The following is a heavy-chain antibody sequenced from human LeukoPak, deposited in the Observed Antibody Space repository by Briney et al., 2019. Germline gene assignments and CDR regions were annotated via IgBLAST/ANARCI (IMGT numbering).Heavy chain of an antibody. V-gene: IGHV5-51*01. CDR1: GSSFTSYW. D-gene: IGHD5-12*01. J-gene: IGHJ4*02. CDR2: IYPGDSDT. Sequence: GESLQISCQGSGSSFTSYWIGWVRQLPGKGLEWMGIIYPGDSDTRYSPSFQGQVTISADKSISTAYLQWSSLKASDTAMYYCARQTIQSGYDLGYWGQGTLVTVSS. CDR3: ARQTIQSGYDLGY.